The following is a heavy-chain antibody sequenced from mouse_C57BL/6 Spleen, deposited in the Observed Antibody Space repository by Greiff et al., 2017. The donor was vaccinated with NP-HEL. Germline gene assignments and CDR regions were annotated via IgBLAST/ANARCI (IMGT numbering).Heavy chain of an antibody. CDR3: ARDDYDSWFAY. CDR2: IYPGDGDT. Sequence: VQLQQSGAELVKPGASVKISCKASGYAFSSYWMNWVKQRPGKGLEWVGQIYPGDGDTNYNGKFKGKATLTADKSSSTAYMQISSLTSEDSAVYFCARDDYDSWFAYWGQGTLVSVSA. CDR1: GYAFSSYW. D-gene: IGHD2-4*01. J-gene: IGHJ3*01. V-gene: IGHV1-80*01.